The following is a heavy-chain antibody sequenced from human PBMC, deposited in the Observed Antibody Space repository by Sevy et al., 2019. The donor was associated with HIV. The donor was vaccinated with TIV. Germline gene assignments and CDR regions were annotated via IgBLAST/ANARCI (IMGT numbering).Heavy chain of an antibody. CDR1: GGSISGYY. CDR2: IYTSGRT. CDR3: ARTAQFGVVDY. Sequence: SETLSLTCTVSGGSISGYYWSWIRQPAGKGLEWIGRIYTSGRTNYNPSLKSRVTMSVDTSKNQFSLNLRSVTAADTAVYYCARTAQFGVVDYWGQGTLVTVSS. D-gene: IGHD3-3*01. J-gene: IGHJ4*02. V-gene: IGHV4-4*07.